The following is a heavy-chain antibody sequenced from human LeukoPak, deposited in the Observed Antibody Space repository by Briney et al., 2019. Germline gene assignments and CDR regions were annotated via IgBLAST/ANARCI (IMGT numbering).Heavy chain of an antibody. CDR3: ARESLLSDILTGYVYYFDY. CDR2: ISYDGSNK. CDR1: GFTFSSYA. Sequence: PGGSLRLSCAASGFTFSSYAMHWVRQAPGKGLEWVAVISYDGSNKYYADSVKGRFTIFRDNAKNSLYLQMNSLRAEDTAVYYCARESLLSDILTGYVYYFDYWGQGTLVTVSS. D-gene: IGHD3-9*01. J-gene: IGHJ4*02. V-gene: IGHV3-30-3*01.